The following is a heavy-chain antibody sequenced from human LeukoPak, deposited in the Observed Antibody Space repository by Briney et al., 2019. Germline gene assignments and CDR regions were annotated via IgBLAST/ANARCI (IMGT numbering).Heavy chain of an antibody. J-gene: IGHJ6*03. D-gene: IGHD3-3*01. CDR2: ITSSGSTI. CDR3: ARDGPTIFGVVIPDEYYYMDV. V-gene: IGHV3-11*01. CDR1: GFTLSDHF. Sequence: PGGSLRLSCAASGFTLSDHFMNWVRQAPGKGLEWISCITSSGSTIYYADSVKGRFTISRDNAKNSLYLQMNSLRAEDTAVYYCARDGPTIFGVVIPDEYYYMDVWGKGTTVTVSS.